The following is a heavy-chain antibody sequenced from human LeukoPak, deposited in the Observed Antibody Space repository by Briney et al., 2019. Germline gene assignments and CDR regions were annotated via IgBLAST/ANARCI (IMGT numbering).Heavy chain of an antibody. CDR3: ARGRPQLNWFDP. J-gene: IGHJ5*02. D-gene: IGHD2-2*01. CDR2: IYTSGST. Sequence: PSETLSLTCTVSGGSISSGSYYWSWIRQPAGEGREWIGRIYTSGSTNYNPSLKSRVTISVDTSKNQFSLKLSSVTAAYTAVYYCARGRPQLNWFDPWGQGTLVTVSS. V-gene: IGHV4-61*02. CDR1: GGSISSGSYY.